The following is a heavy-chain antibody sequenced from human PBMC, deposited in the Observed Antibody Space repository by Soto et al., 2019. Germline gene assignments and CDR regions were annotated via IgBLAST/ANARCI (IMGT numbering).Heavy chain of an antibody. D-gene: IGHD1-26*01. CDR3: AKEPRTSGSYQGYFDY. V-gene: IGHV3-23*01. J-gene: IGHJ4*02. CDR1: GFTFSSYA. Sequence: EVQLLESGGGLVQPGGSLRLSCAASGFTFSSYAMSWVRQAPGKGLEWVSAISGSGGSTYYADSVKGRFTISRDNSKTTLYLQMNSLRAEDTAVYYCAKEPRTSGSYQGYFDYWGQGTLVTVSS. CDR2: ISGSGGST.